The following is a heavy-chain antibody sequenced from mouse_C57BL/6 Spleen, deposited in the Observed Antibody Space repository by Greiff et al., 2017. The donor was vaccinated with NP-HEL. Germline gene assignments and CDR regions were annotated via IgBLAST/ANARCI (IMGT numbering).Heavy chain of an antibody. Sequence: QVHVKQSGAELARPGASVKMSCKASGYTFTSYTMHWVKQRPGQGLEWIGYINPSSGYTKYNQKFKDKATLTADKSSSTAYMQLLSLTSEDSAVYYCAREGGHWYFDVWGTGTTVTVSS. V-gene: IGHV1-4*01. J-gene: IGHJ1*03. D-gene: IGHD1-1*02. CDR3: AREGGHWYFDV. CDR1: GYTFTSYT. CDR2: INPSSGYT.